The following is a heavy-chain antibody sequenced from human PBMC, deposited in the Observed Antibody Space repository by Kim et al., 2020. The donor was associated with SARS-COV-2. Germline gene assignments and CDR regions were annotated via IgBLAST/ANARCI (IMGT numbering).Heavy chain of an antibody. Sequence: ASVKVSCKASGYTFTGYYMHWVRQAPGQGLEWMGWINPNSGGTNYAQKFQGRVTMTRDTSISTAYMELSRLRSDDTAVYYCASGYDFWSGPYGEYFQHWGQGTLVTVSS. V-gene: IGHV1-2*02. CDR2: INPNSGGT. D-gene: IGHD3-3*01. J-gene: IGHJ1*01. CDR1: GYTFTGYY. CDR3: ASGYDFWSGPYGEYFQH.